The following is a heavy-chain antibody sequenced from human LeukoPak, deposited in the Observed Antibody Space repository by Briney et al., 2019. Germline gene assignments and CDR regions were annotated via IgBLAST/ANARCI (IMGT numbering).Heavy chain of an antibody. Sequence: GGSLRLSCAASGFTFSSYRMNWVRQAPGKGLEWVAVIWYDGSNKYYADSVKGRFTISRDNSKNTLYLQMNSLRAEDTAVYYCAKEANYDFWSGYDPWGQGTLVTVSS. CDR1: GFTFSSYR. V-gene: IGHV3-33*06. CDR3: AKEANYDFWSGYDP. J-gene: IGHJ5*02. CDR2: IWYDGSNK. D-gene: IGHD3-3*01.